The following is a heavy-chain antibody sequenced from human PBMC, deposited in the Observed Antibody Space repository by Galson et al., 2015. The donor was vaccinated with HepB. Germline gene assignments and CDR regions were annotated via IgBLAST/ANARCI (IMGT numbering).Heavy chain of an antibody. J-gene: IGHJ4*02. Sequence: SVKFSCKASGYTFTSYYMHWVRQAPGQGLEWMGIINPSGGSTSYAQKFQGRVTMTRDTSTSTVYMELSSLRSEDTAVYYCARGANYGSGDYEFEDYWGQGTLVTVSS. D-gene: IGHD3-10*01. CDR2: INPSGGST. CDR3: ARGANYGSGDYEFEDY. V-gene: IGHV1-46*01. CDR1: GYTFTSYY.